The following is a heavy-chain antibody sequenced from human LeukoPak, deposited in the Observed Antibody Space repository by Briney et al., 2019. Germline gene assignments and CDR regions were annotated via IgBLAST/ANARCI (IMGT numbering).Heavy chain of an antibody. CDR1: GGSITNYY. CDR2: IYTSGST. D-gene: IGHD6-6*01. Sequence: SETLSLTCTVSGGSITNYYWSWIRQPAGKGLEWVGRIYTSGSTNYNPSLESRVTISVDTSKNQFSLKLSSVTAADTAVYYCARERRGSSSDYFDYWGQGTLVTVSS. J-gene: IGHJ4*02. CDR3: ARERRGSSSDYFDY. V-gene: IGHV4-4*07.